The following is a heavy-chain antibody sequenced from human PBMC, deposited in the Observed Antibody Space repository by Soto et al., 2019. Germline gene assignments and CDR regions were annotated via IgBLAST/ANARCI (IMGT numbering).Heavy chain of an antibody. CDR1: GFTFSSYS. D-gene: IGHD2-21*02. J-gene: IGHJ6*02. V-gene: IGHV3-21*01. CDR3: ARDKRAEGDCYPQVGFCYYYGMDV. CDR2: ISSSSSYI. Sequence: EVQLVESGGGLVKPGGSLRLSCAASGFTFSSYSMNWVRQAPGKGLEWVSSISSSSSYIYYADSVKGRFTISRDNAKNSLYLQMNSLRAEDTAVYYCARDKRAEGDCYPQVGFCYYYGMDVWGQGTTVTASS.